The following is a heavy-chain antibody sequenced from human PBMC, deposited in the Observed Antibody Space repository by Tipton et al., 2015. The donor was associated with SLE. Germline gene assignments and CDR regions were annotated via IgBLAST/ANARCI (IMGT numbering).Heavy chain of an antibody. Sequence: LRLSCTVSGGSISSYYWSWIRQPPGKGLEWIGYIYYSGSTNYNPSLKSRVTISVDTSKNQFSLKLSSATAADTAVYYCARGAVLIQDNSWFDPWGQGTLVTVSS. CDR3: ARGAVLIQDNSWFDP. V-gene: IGHV4-59*01. D-gene: IGHD2-21*01. CDR1: GGSISSYY. J-gene: IGHJ5*02. CDR2: IYYSGST.